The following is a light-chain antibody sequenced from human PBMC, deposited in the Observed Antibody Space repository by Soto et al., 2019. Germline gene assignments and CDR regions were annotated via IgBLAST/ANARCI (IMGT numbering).Light chain of an antibody. J-gene: IGLJ1*01. CDR3: SAFTSSSALYV. V-gene: IGLV2-14*01. Sequence: QSALTQPASVSGSPGQSITISCTGTSSDISAYNFVSWYQQHPGKAPKLMIYEVFNRPSGVSDRFSGSKSGNTASLTISGLQTEDEADYYCSAFTSSSALYVFGTGTKSPS. CDR1: SSDISAYNF. CDR2: EVF.